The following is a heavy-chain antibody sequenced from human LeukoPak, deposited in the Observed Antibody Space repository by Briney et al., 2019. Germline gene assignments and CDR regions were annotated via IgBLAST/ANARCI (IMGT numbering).Heavy chain of an antibody. J-gene: IGHJ5*02. CDR3: ARGGDLSRIAAAGQNWFDP. CDR1: GYTLTELS. CDR2: FDPEDGET. Sequence: ASVKVSCKVSGYTLTELSMHWVRQAPGKGLEWMGGFDPEDGETIYAQKFQGRVTMTEDTSTDTAYMELSSLRSEDTAVYYCARGGDLSRIAAAGQNWFDPWGQGTLVTVSS. V-gene: IGHV1-24*01. D-gene: IGHD6-13*01.